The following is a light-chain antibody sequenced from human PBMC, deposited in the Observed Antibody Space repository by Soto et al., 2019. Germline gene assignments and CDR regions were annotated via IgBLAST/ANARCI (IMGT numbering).Light chain of an antibody. Sequence: QSALTQPASVSGSPGQSITISCTGTSSDIGNYDFVSWYQQLPGTAPKLLIYGNTNRPSGVPDRFSGSRSGTSASLAITGLQAEDDGDYYCQSYDSSLSGSSVFGTGTKVTVL. CDR1: SSDIGNYDF. V-gene: IGLV1-40*01. J-gene: IGLJ1*01. CDR2: GNT. CDR3: QSYDSSLSGSSV.